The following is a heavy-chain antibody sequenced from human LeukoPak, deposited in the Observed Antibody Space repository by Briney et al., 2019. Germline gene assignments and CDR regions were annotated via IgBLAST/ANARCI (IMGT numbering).Heavy chain of an antibody. D-gene: IGHD4-17*01. J-gene: IGHJ3*02. V-gene: IGHV3-23*01. CDR3: AKAMTTVPRVAFDI. Sequence: GGSLRLSCVASGFTFTSYGMSWVRQAPGKGLEWVSTMSGSGGSTYNADSVKGRFTISRDNSKNTLYLQMNSLRAEDTAVYYCAKAMTTVPRVAFDIWGQGTMVTVSS. CDR2: MSGSGGST. CDR1: GFTFTSYG.